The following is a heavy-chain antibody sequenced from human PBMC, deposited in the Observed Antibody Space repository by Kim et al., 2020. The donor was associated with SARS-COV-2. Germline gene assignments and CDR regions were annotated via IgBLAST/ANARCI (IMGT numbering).Heavy chain of an antibody. CDR2: IKSKTDGGTI. CDR3: TTGRVATALDY. Sequence: GGSLRLSCVASGFTFSNAWMSWVRQAPGKGLEWVGRIKSKTDGGTIDYSAPVKGRFTISRDDSKNTLYLQMNSLKTEDTAIYYCTTGRVATALDYWGQGTLVTVSS. J-gene: IGHJ4*02. D-gene: IGHD5-12*01. V-gene: IGHV3-15*01. CDR1: GFTFSNAW.